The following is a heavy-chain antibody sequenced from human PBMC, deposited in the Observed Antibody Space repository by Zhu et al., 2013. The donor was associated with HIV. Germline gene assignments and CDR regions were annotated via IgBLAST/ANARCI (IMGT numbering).Heavy chain of an antibody. CDR1: GYTFTSDG. CDR3: ARGVYSSGWYQGLGYYGMDV. D-gene: IGHD6-19*01. CDR2: ISGYNGNT. J-gene: IGHJ6*02. Sequence: QVQLVQSGGEVKEPGASVKVSCKASGYTFTSDGITWVRRAPGQGLEWMGWISGYNGNTNYAQKFRGRVTMTTQTSTSTVYMELRSLRSDDTAVYYCARGVYSSGWYQGLGYYGMDVWGQGTTVTVSS. V-gene: IGHV1-18*01.